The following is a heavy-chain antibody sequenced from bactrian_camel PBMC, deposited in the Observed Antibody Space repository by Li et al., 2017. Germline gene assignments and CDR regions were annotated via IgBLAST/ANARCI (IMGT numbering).Heavy chain of an antibody. J-gene: IGHJ4*01. V-gene: IGHV3S60*01. CDR1: GLSLDTSH. CDR2: IIKNDVST. Sequence: HVQLVESGGGSVQAGGSLRLSCTAFGLSLDTSHKGWYRKPPGAECELISIIKNDVSTEYVDSVKGRFTISQDKSKNTVYLQMDSLKPEDTAIYYCAQAAGWGATMDRCRNQGTQVTVS. D-gene: IGHD5*01.